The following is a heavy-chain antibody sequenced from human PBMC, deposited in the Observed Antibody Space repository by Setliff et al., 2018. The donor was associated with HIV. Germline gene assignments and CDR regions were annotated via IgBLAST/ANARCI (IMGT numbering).Heavy chain of an antibody. CDR2: VYHTGSA. Sequence: KPSETLSLTCNVSGYFLISGYHWGWLRQAPGKGLEWIGCVYHTGSAYYNPSLKSRLTMSVDTSKNQFSLKLRSVTAADTAVYYCARDRRETHFNYYYGMDVWGRGTTVTVSS. D-gene: IGHD1-26*01. J-gene: IGHJ6*02. CDR1: GYFLISGYH. V-gene: IGHV4-38-2*02. CDR3: ARDRRETHFNYYYGMDV.